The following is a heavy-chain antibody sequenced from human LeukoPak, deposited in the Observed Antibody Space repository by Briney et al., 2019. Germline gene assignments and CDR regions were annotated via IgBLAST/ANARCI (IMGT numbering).Heavy chain of an antibody. Sequence: SETLSLTCTVSGGSISSYYWSWIRQPPGKGLEWIGYIYYSGSTNYNPSLKSRVTISVDTSKNQFSLKLSSVTAADTAVYYCARARFMVRGGSWFDPWGQGTLVTVSS. J-gene: IGHJ5*02. CDR1: GGSISSYY. D-gene: IGHD3-10*01. V-gene: IGHV4-59*01. CDR3: ARARFMVRGGSWFDP. CDR2: IYYSGST.